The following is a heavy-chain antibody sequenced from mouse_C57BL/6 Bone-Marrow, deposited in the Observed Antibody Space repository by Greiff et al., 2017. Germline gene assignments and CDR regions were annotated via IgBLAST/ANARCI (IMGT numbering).Heavy chain of an antibody. CDR1: GYTFTEYT. Sequence: QVHVKQSGAELVKPGASVKLSCKASGYTFTEYTIHWVKQRSGQGLEWIGWFYPGSGSIKYNEKFKDKATLTAAKSASTVYMALSRLTSEDSAVYFCARHEWLLRYFDVWGTGTTVTVSS. V-gene: IGHV1-62-2*01. D-gene: IGHD2-3*01. CDR2: FYPGSGSI. J-gene: IGHJ1*03. CDR3: ARHEWLLRYFDV.